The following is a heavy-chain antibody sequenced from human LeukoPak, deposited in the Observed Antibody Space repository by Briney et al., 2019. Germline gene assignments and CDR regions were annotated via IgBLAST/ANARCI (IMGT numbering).Heavy chain of an antibody. Sequence: ASVKVSCKASGYTFTGNYMHWVRQAPGQGLEYMGYIDPNSGGTYYIQKFHDRVTMTRDMYINTAYVELSSLTSDDTAVYYCARGGGTVAPAPWVPFAYWGQGTLVTVSS. D-gene: IGHD4-11*01. CDR3: ARGGGTVAPAPWVPFAY. J-gene: IGHJ4*02. CDR1: GYTFTGNY. V-gene: IGHV1-2*02. CDR2: IDPNSGGT.